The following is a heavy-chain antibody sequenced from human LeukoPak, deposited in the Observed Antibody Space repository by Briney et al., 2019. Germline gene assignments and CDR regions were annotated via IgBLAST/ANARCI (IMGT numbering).Heavy chain of an antibody. CDR2: ISAFNDNT. CDR3: AREYYDTSDYPYYSDY. J-gene: IGHJ4*02. CDR1: GYTLATYG. D-gene: IGHD3-22*01. V-gene: IGHV1-18*01. Sequence: ASVKVSCKASGYTLATYGVNWVRQAPGQGLEWMGWISAFNDNTNYAQKFRDRVTMTADRSTNTVYMELRSLRSDDTAVYFCAREYYDTSDYPYYSDYWGQGTLVTVSS.